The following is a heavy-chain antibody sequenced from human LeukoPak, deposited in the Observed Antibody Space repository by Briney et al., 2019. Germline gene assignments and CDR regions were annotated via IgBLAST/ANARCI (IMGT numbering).Heavy chain of an antibody. J-gene: IGHJ4*02. CDR3: ASSGYYYYFDY. Sequence: PGGSLRLSCAASGFTFSSYNMKWVRQAPGKGLEWVSFISTTSNYIYYADSVKGRFTISRDNAKNSLYLQMNSLRAEDTAVYYCASSGYYYYFDYWGQGTLVTVSS. D-gene: IGHD3-22*01. CDR1: GFTFSSYN. V-gene: IGHV3-21*06. CDR2: ISTTSNYI.